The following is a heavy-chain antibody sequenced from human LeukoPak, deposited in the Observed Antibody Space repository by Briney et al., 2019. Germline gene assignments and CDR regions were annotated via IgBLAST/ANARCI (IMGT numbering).Heavy chain of an antibody. J-gene: IGHJ4*02. Sequence: ASVKVSCKSSGYTFTNYAIHWVRQAPGQRLEWMGRINAGNGNTKYSQKFQGRVTITRDTSASTAYMELSSLRSEDTAVYYCARGEPGSDTAMLNYFDYWGQGTLVTVSS. CDR1: GYTFTNYA. D-gene: IGHD5-18*01. V-gene: IGHV1-3*01. CDR3: ARGEPGSDTAMLNYFDY. CDR2: INAGNGNT.